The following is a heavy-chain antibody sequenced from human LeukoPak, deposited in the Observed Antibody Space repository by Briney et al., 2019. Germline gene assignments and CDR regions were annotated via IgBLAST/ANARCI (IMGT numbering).Heavy chain of an antibody. V-gene: IGHV3-21*01. D-gene: IGHD3-22*01. CDR1: GFTFSSYS. Sequence: PGGSLRLSCAASGFTFSSYSMNWVRQAPGKGLEWVSSISSSSSYIYYADSVKGRFTISRDNSKNTLYLQMNSLRAEDTAVYYCARGGYYDSSGYYSLDPPFDYWGQGTLVTVSS. CDR3: ARGGYYDSSGYYSLDPPFDY. CDR2: ISSSSSYI. J-gene: IGHJ4*02.